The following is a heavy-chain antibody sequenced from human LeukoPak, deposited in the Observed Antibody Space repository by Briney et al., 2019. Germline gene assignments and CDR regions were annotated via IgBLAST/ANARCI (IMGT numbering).Heavy chain of an antibody. V-gene: IGHV3-23*01. D-gene: IGHD6-13*01. CDR1: GFIFSSYS. CDR2: ITGSGGNT. J-gene: IGHJ6*02. CDR3: AKAASSSWPSYYYGMDV. Sequence: GGSLRLSCAASGFIFSSYSMNWVRQAPGKGLEWVSVITGSGGNTYYADSVKGRFTISKDNSKNTVYLQMSSLRVDDTAVYYCAKAASSSWPSYYYGMDVWGQGTTVTVSS.